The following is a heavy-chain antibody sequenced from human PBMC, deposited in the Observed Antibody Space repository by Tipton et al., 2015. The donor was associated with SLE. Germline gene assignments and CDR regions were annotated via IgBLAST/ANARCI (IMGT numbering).Heavy chain of an antibody. D-gene: IGHD1-1*01. CDR2: ITRDSTL. Sequence: SLRLSCAASGFTVSSTEMNWVRQAPGKELEWVSGITRDSTLYYADSVKGRFTISRDNAMNSMFLQVNSLRAEDTAIYYCARVMGGTHNLWGQGTLVTVSS. V-gene: IGHV3-48*03. CDR1: GFTVSSTE. J-gene: IGHJ5*02. CDR3: ARVMGGTHNL.